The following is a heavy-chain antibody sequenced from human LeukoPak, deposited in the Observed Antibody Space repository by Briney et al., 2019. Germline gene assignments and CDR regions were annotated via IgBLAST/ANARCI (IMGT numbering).Heavy chain of an antibody. J-gene: IGHJ4*02. CDR3: ARGSLWSGHSYFDY. CDR1: GGSISSYY. CDR2: IYYSGST. Sequence: SETLSLTCTVSGGSISSYYWSWIRQPPGKGLEWIGHIYYSGSTNYNPSLKSRVTISVDTSKNQFSLKLSSVTAADTAVYYCARGSLWSGHSYFDYWGQGTLVTVSS. D-gene: IGHD3-3*01. V-gene: IGHV4-59*01.